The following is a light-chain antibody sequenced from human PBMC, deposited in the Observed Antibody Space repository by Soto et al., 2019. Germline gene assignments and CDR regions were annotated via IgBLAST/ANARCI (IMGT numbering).Light chain of an antibody. CDR2: GPS. CDR3: QKYDDGPFS. Sequence: DIQRTQSPASLSASVGALVSITCRASQDISIYLAWYQQKPGEVPPLLIYGPSTLHSCVPSRFSGSGSGTEFTLTISSLQPEDVATYYCQKYDDGPFSFGPGTKVDIK. V-gene: IGKV1-27*01. J-gene: IGKJ3*01. CDR1: QDISIY.